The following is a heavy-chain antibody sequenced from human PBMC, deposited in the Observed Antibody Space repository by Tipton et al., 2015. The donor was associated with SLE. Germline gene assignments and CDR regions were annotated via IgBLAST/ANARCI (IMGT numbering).Heavy chain of an antibody. V-gene: IGHV4-59*02. Sequence: TLSLTCTVSGDSDSSYYWSWIRQPPGKGLEWIGYIHYSGSTNYNPSLKSRVTISVDTSKNQFSLKLSSVTAADTAVYYCARSQAGAAAGFDYWGQGTLVTVSS. CDR2: IHYSGST. CDR1: GDSDSSYY. CDR3: ARSQAGAAAGFDY. J-gene: IGHJ4*02. D-gene: IGHD6-13*01.